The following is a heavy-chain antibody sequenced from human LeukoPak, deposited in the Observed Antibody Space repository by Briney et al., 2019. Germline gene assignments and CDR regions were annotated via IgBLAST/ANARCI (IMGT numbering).Heavy chain of an antibody. CDR3: ARQYYYDSSGYNHNWFDP. D-gene: IGHD3-22*01. CDR2: IIPIFGTA. Sequence: ASVNVSCKATGGTFSSYAISWVRQAPGQGLEWMGGIIPIFGTANYAQKFQGRVTITADESTSTAYMELSSLRSEDTAVYYCARQYYYDSSGYNHNWFDPWGQGTLVTVSS. V-gene: IGHV1-69*13. CDR1: GGTFSSYA. J-gene: IGHJ5*02.